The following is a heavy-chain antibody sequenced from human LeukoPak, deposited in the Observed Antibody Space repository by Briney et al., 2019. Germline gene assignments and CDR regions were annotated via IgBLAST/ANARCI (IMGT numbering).Heavy chain of an antibody. Sequence: GGSLRLSCSASGFTLSSYSMHWVRQAPGKGLEYVSTSGGATYYADSVKGRFTISRDNAKNTLYLQMSSLRAEDTAVYYCIKDRTGTYSFDYWGQGTLVTVSS. CDR1: GFTLSSYS. CDR3: IKDRTGTYSFDY. V-gene: IGHV3-64D*09. CDR2: TSGGAT. J-gene: IGHJ4*02. D-gene: IGHD7-27*01.